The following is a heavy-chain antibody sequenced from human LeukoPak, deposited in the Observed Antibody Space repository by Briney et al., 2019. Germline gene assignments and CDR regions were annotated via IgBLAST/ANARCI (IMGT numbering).Heavy chain of an antibody. V-gene: IGHV3-53*01. Sequence: PGGSLRLSCAASGFTVSSNYMSWVRQAPGKGLEWVSVIYSGGSTYYADSVKGRFTISRDNSKNTLYLQMNSLRAEDTAVYYCAKGRMNYYDSSGPDAFDIWGQGTMVTVSS. D-gene: IGHD3-22*01. J-gene: IGHJ3*02. CDR1: GFTVSSNY. CDR3: AKGRMNYYDSSGPDAFDI. CDR2: IYSGGST.